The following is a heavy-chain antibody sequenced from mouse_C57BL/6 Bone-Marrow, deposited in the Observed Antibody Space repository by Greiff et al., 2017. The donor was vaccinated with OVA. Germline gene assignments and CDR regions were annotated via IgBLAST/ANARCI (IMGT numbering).Heavy chain of an antibody. J-gene: IGHJ4*01. CDR3: ARGRLYAMDY. Sequence: EVKLQQSGPELVKPGASVKISCKASGYTFTDYYMNWVKQSHGKSLEWIGDINPNNGGTSYNQKFKGKATLTVDKSSSTAYMELRSLTSEDSAVYYCARGRLYAMDYWGQGTSVTVSS. V-gene: IGHV1-26*01. D-gene: IGHD1-2*01. CDR2: INPNNGGT. CDR1: GYTFTDYY.